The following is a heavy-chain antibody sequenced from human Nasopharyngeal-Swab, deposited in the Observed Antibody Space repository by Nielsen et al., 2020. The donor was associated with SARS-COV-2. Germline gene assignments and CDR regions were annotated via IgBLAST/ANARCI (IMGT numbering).Heavy chain of an antibody. V-gene: IGHV4-39*07. D-gene: IGHD2-21*01. CDR1: GGSISSSSYY. CDR3: ARSGDGYDY. J-gene: IGHJ4*02. CDR2: IYYSGRT. Sequence: SETLSLTCTVSGGSISSSSYYWGWIRQPPGKGLEWIGSIYYSGRTNYNPSLKSRVTISVDTSKNQFSLKLSSVTAADTAVDYGARSGDGYDYWGQGTLVTVSS.